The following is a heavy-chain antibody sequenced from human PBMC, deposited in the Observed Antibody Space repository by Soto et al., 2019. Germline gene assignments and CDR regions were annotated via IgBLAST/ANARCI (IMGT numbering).Heavy chain of an antibody. CDR2: ISHAGSEQ. Sequence: QVQLVESGGGVVQPGRSLRLSCRVSGITLNNSGIHWVRQAPGKGLERMAVISHAGSEQYYADSMKGRHNMSRDNSKNTVNLQMNSLRGEDTAIYYCVKDRVPGAYGHYYGMDVWGQGTTVTVSS. D-gene: IGHD5-12*01. V-gene: IGHV3-30*18. CDR3: VKDRVPGAYGHYYGMDV. J-gene: IGHJ6*02. CDR1: GITLNNSG.